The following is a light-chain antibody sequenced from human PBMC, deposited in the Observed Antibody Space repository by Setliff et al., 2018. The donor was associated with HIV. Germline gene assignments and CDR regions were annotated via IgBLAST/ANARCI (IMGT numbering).Light chain of an antibody. CDR1: SSDVGAYDY. V-gene: IGLV2-14*01. CDR2: EVS. CDR3: SSYTSSSTYV. J-gene: IGLJ1*01. Sequence: QSALTQPASMSGSPGQSITVSCTGTSSDVGAYDYVSWYQQSPGTAPKLMIYEVSNRPSGVSNRFSGSKSGNTASLTISGLQAEDEADYYCSSYTSSSTYVFGAGTKVTVL.